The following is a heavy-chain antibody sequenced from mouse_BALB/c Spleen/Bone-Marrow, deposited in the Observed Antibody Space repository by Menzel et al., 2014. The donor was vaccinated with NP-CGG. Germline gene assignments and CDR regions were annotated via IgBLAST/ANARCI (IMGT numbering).Heavy chain of an antibody. J-gene: IGHJ4*01. Sequence: EVKLQESGPELVKPGASVKISCKTSGYTFTEYTMHWVKRGHGKSLEWIGGINPNNVVTSYNQKFKGKATLTVDKSSSTAYMELRSLTSEDSAVYYCARRGYYGSSSYAMDYWGQGTSVTGSS. CDR1: GYTFTEYT. CDR3: ARRGYYGSSSYAMDY. CDR2: INPNNVVT. V-gene: IGHV1-18*01. D-gene: IGHD1-1*01.